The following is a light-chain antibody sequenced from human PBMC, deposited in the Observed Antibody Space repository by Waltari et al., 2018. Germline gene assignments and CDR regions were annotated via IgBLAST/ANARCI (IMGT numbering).Light chain of an antibody. Sequence: QLVVTQSPSASASLGASVKLTCTLSRGHSNYAIAWHQQQPEKGPRFLMKLNTAGSYNKGDWIPDRFSGSSSGAALYLTIASLPSEDEADYYCQTWGTGIVVFGGGTKLTVL. J-gene: IGLJ2*01. CDR2: LNTAGSY. CDR1: RGHSNYA. V-gene: IGLV4-69*01. CDR3: QTWGTGIVV.